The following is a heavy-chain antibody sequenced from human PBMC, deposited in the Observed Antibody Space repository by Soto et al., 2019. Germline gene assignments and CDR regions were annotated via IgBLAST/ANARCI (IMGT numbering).Heavy chain of an antibody. D-gene: IGHD3-16*01. Sequence: GGSLRLSCAASAFTFSNYWMNWVRQAPGKGLEWVANIKQDGSDKYYVDSVKGRFTISRDNAKNSLYLQMNSLRAEDTAVYYCATSEASPGGFYGMDVWGQGTTVTVSS. J-gene: IGHJ6*02. CDR1: AFTFSNYW. CDR2: IKQDGSDK. V-gene: IGHV3-7*05. CDR3: ATSEASPGGFYGMDV.